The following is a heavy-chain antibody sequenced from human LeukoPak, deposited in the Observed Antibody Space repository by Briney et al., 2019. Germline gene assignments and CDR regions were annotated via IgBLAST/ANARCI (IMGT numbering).Heavy chain of an antibody. J-gene: IGHJ4*02. CDR3: ARRNWGIESEESYSFDY. CDR2: ISASGTET. D-gene: IGHD7-27*01. CDR1: GGSISSSSYY. V-gene: IGHV3-23*01. Sequence: PSETLSLTCTVSGGSISSSSYYWGWIRQPPGKGLEWVSTISASGTETFYAASVKGRFTISRDNSKNTLYLQMNSLRDEDTAVYYCARRNWGIESEESYSFDYWGQGTLVTVSS.